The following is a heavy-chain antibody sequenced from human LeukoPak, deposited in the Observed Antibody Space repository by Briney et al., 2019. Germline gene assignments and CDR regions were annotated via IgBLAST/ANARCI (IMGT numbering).Heavy chain of an antibody. J-gene: IGHJ4*02. CDR3: ARESGTAMVTFLDY. CDR1: GFTVSSNY. Sequence: GGSLRLSCAASGFTVSSNYMSWVRQAPGKGLEWVAVISYDGSNKYYADSVKGRFTISRDNSKNTLYLQMNSLRAEDTAVYYCARESGTAMVTFLDYWGQGTLVTVSS. V-gene: IGHV3-30*03. D-gene: IGHD5-18*01. CDR2: ISYDGSNK.